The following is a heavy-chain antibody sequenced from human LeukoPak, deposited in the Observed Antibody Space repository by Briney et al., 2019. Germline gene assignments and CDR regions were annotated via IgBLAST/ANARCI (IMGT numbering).Heavy chain of an antibody. CDR2: IYTSGST. V-gene: IGHV4-4*07. Sequence: SETLSLTCTVSGGSISSYYWSWIRQPAGKGLEWIGRIYTSGSTNYNPSLKSRVTMSVDTSKNQFSLKLSSVTAADTAVYYCARGKDSSWSGWFDPWGQGTLVTVSS. J-gene: IGHJ5*02. CDR1: GGSISSYY. D-gene: IGHD6-13*01. CDR3: ARGKDSSWSGWFDP.